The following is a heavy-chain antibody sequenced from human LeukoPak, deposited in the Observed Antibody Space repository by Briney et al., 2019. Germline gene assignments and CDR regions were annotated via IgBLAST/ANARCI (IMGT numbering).Heavy chain of an antibody. Sequence: GGSLRLSCSVSGFIFSNYAMYWVRQAPGKGLEYVSVIISNGGSTYYADSVKGRFTISRDNSKNTLYLQMNSLRAEDTAVYYCARGYRGFGELWNAFDIWGQGTMVTVSS. CDR1: GFIFSNYA. V-gene: IGHV3-64*04. J-gene: IGHJ3*02. CDR2: IISNGGST. CDR3: ARGYRGFGELWNAFDI. D-gene: IGHD3-10*01.